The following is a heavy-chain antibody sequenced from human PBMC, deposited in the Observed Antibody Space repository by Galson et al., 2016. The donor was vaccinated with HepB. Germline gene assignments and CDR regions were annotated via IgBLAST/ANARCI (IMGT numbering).Heavy chain of an antibody. V-gene: IGHV3-23*01. CDR1: GFTFNSYT. D-gene: IGHD3-16*01. J-gene: IGHJ5*02. CDR2: IVIGGST. Sequence: SLRLSCAASGFTFNSYTMTWVRQGPGKGLEWVSTIVIGGSTHYTESVKGRFTISIENSKSKVHLQMISLRAEDTAVYYCARMRSELTAEGWGRTFDPWGQGTLVTVSS. CDR3: ARMRSELTAEGWGRTFDP.